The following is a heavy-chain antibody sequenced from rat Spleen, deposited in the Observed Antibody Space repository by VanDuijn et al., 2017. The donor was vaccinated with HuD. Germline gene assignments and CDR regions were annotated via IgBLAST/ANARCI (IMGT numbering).Heavy chain of an antibody. Sequence: EVQLVESDGGLVQPGRSLKLSCAASGFTFSDYYMAWVRQAPTKGLEWVAIISYDGSSTYYRDSVKGRFTISRDNAKSTLYLQMDSLRSEDTATYYCASRSYGSYVGFAYWGQGTLVTVSS. J-gene: IGHJ3*01. D-gene: IGHD1-8*01. CDR1: GFTFSDYY. CDR3: ASRSYGSYVGFAY. V-gene: IGHV5-29*01. CDR2: ISYDGSST.